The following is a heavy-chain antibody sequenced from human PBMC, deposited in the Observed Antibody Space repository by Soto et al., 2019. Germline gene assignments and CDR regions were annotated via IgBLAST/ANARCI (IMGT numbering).Heavy chain of an antibody. J-gene: IGHJ6*03. CDR3: TRDPLWDSSSWYGYQMDYYYHMDV. CDR2: IRSKAYGGTT. D-gene: IGHD6-13*01. CDR1: GFTFGDYA. Sequence: GGSLRLSCTASGFTFGDYAMSWFRQAPGKGLEWVGFIRSKAYGGTTEYAASVKGRFTISRDDSKSIAYLQMNSLKTEDTAVYYCTRDPLWDSSSWYGYQMDYYYHMDVWGKGTTVTVSS. V-gene: IGHV3-49*03.